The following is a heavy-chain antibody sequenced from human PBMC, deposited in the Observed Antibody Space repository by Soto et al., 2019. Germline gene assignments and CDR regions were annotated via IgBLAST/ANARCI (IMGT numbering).Heavy chain of an antibody. V-gene: IGHV1-18*01. CDR3: ANDGLVPGTLGY. Sequence: QVQLVQSGAEVKKPGASVKVSCKASGYTFTIYGVSWVRQAPGQGLEWMGWISAYNGNTKYAKKFQGRVTMTTDTYTSTAYMELRSLRSDDTAVYYCANDGLVPGTLGYGGEGTLVTVSS. CDR1: GYTFTIYG. CDR2: ISAYNGNT. D-gene: IGHD6-19*01. J-gene: IGHJ4*02.